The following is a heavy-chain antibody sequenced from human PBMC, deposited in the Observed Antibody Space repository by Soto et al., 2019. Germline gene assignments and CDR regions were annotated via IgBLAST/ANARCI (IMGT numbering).Heavy chain of an antibody. CDR2: ISGSGEMT. CDR3: ARSEMTYNWND. J-gene: IGHJ4*02. D-gene: IGHD1-1*01. V-gene: IGHV3-23*01. Sequence: LRLSCAASGFTFRGDAMSWVRQAPGKGLEWVSSISGSGEMTHYAESVEGRFTISRDNSKNTLYLQMESLRAEDTALYYCARSEMTYNWNDWGQGTLVTVSS. CDR1: GFTFRGDA.